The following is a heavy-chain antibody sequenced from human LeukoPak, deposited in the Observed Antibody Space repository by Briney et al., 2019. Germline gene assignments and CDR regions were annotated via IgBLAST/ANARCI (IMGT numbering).Heavy chain of an antibody. CDR3: ARQGYSSGN. Sequence: GGSLRLSCTPSGLTFSNYWMNWVRQAPGEGREWVASIQRDGSEKYYVESVKGRFTISRDNAKNALYLQMNSLRAEDTAVYYCARQGYSSGNWGQGTLVTVSS. CDR1: GLTFSNYW. D-gene: IGHD6-19*01. CDR2: IQRDGSEK. V-gene: IGHV3-7*01. J-gene: IGHJ4*02.